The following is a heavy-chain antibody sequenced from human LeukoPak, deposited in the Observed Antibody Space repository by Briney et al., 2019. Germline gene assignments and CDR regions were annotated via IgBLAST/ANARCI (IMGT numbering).Heavy chain of an antibody. D-gene: IGHD6-13*01. Sequence: GASVKVSCKASGYTFTGYYMHWVRQAPGQGLEWMGWINPNSGGTNYAQKFQGRVTMTRDTSISTAYMELSSLRSEDTAVYYCARAPAGSWSFYYYYMDVWGKGTTVTVSS. CDR2: INPNSGGT. J-gene: IGHJ6*03. V-gene: IGHV1-2*02. CDR3: ARAPAGSWSFYYYYMDV. CDR1: GYTFTGYY.